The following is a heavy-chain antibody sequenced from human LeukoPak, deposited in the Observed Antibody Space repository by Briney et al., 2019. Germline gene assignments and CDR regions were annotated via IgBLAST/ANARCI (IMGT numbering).Heavy chain of an antibody. CDR1: GGSISSYY. J-gene: IGHJ4*02. D-gene: IGHD4-17*01. CDR3: ARDGPYYGYFDY. CDR2: IYTSGST. V-gene: IGHV4-4*09. Sequence: SETLSLTCTVSGGSISSYYWSWIRQPPGKGLEWIGYIYTSGSTNYSPSLKSRVTISVDTSKNQFSLKLSSVTAADTAVYYCARDGPYYGYFDYWGQGTLVTVSS.